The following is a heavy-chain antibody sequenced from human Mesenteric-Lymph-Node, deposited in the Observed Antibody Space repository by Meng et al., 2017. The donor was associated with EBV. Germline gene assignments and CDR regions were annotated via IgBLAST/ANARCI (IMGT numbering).Heavy chain of an antibody. Sequence: LKQPGPTLVKPTQTLPLPCTFSGFSLSTSGVGVGWSRQPPGKALEWLAIISGDGDRRYSPALRNRLTISKDTSKNQVVLTMTRMDPVDTATYYCAHREGTSTWQFYFDFWGQGTLVTVSS. CDR3: AHREGTSTWQFYFDF. J-gene: IGHJ4*02. CDR1: GFSLSTSGVG. CDR2: ISGDGDR. D-gene: IGHD1-1*01. V-gene: IGHV2-5*02.